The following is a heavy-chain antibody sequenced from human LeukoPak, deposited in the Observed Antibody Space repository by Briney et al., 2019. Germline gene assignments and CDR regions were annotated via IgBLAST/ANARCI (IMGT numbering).Heavy chain of an antibody. CDR3: ARDRYSSGPTFGS. Sequence: GASVKVSCKASGYTFTGYYMHWVRQAPGQGLEWMGWINPNSGGTNYAQKFQGRVTMTRDTSISTAYMELSRLRSDDTAVYYCARDRYSSGPTFGSWGQGTLVTVSS. V-gene: IGHV1-2*02. CDR1: GYTFTGYY. J-gene: IGHJ4*02. D-gene: IGHD6-19*01. CDR2: INPNSGGT.